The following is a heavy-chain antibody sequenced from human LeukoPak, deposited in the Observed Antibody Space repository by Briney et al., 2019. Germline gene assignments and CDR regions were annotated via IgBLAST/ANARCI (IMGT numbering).Heavy chain of an antibody. D-gene: IGHD3-22*01. CDR1: GGTFSSYA. CDR2: IIPIFGTA. V-gene: IGHV1-69*13. Sequence: GASVKVSCKASGGTFSSYAISWVRQAPGQGLEWMGGIIPIFGTANYAQKFQGRVTITAAESTGTAYMELRSLRSEDTAVYYCARDDSSEDYWGQGTLVTVSS. J-gene: IGHJ4*02. CDR3: ARDDSSEDY.